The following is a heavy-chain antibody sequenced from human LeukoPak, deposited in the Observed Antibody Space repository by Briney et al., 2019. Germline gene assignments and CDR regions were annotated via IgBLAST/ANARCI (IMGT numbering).Heavy chain of an antibody. CDR3: AKEAMVRGAHNDAFDI. V-gene: IGHV3-9*02. Sequence: GGSLRLSCAASGFTSDDYAMHWVRQAPGKGLEWVSGISWNSGSIGYADSVKGRFTISRDNAKNSLYLQMNSLRAEDMALYYCAKEAMVRGAHNDAFDIWGQGTMVTVSS. D-gene: IGHD3-10*01. J-gene: IGHJ3*02. CDR1: GFTSDDYA. CDR2: ISWNSGSI.